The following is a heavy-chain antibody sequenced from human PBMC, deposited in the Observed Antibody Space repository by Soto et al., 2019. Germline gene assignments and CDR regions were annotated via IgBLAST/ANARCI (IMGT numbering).Heavy chain of an antibody. J-gene: IGHJ3*02. CDR2: IIPILGIA. CDR3: AGDSAMLVVQGAFDI. V-gene: IGHV1-69*08. D-gene: IGHD3-22*01. Sequence: QVQLVQSGAEVKKPGSSVKVSCKASGGTFSSYTISWVRQAPGQGLEWMGRIIPILGIANYAQKCQGRVTITADKSKSSAYMELSSLRSEDTAVYYCAGDSAMLVVQGAFDIWGQGAMVTVSS. CDR1: GGTFSSYT.